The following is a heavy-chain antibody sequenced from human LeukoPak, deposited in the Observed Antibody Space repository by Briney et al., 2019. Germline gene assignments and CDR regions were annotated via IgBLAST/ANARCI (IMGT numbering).Heavy chain of an antibody. CDR3: AKTDYYDIRVGGHYFDY. J-gene: IGHJ4*02. CDR1: GFTFSSYS. D-gene: IGHD3-22*01. V-gene: IGHV3-21*04. CDR2: ISSSSSYI. Sequence: GGSLRLSCAASGFTFSSYSMNWVLQAPGKGLEWVSSISSSSSYIYYADSVKGRFTISRDNAKNSLYLQMNSLRAEDTALYYCAKTDYYDIRVGGHYFDYWGQGTLVTVSS.